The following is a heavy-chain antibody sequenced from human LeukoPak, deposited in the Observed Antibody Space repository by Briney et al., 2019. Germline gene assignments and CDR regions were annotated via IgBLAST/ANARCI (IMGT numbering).Heavy chain of an antibody. CDR2: IYYSGST. CDR3: ARSYCSGGSCYLDY. V-gene: IGHV4-59*01. J-gene: IGHJ4*02. D-gene: IGHD2-15*01. Sequence: SETLSPTCTVAGGSISSYYWSWIRQPPGKGLEWIGYIYYSGSTNYNPSLKSRVTISVDTSKNQFSLKLSSVTAADTAVYYCARSYCSGGSCYLDYWGQGTLVTVSS. CDR1: GGSISSYY.